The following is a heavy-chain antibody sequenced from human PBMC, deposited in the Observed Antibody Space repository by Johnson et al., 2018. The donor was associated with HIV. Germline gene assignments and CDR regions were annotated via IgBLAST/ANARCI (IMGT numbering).Heavy chain of an antibody. D-gene: IGHD5-18*01. V-gene: IGHV3-15*01. Sequence: VQLVESGGGLVKPGGSLRLSCAASGFTFSNAWMSWVRQAPGKGLEWVGRIRSHTDGGTTDYAAPVKGSFTISRDDSKNTPYLQMNSLKTEDTAVYYCARGYSYGHDAFDIWGQGTMVTVSS. CDR1: GFTFSNAW. J-gene: IGHJ3*02. CDR2: IRSHTDGGTT. CDR3: ARGYSYGHDAFDI.